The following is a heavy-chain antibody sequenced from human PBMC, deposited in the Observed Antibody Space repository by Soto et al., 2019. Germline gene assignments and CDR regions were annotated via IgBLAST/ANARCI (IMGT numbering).Heavy chain of an antibody. V-gene: IGHV3-23*01. Sequence: GGSLRLSCAASGFTFSSYAMSWVRQAPGKGLEWVSAISGSGGSTYYADSVKGRFTISRDNSKNTLYLQMNSLRAEDTAVYYCAKDIGIAARPGLGFGWFDPWGQGTLVTVSS. D-gene: IGHD6-6*01. J-gene: IGHJ5*02. CDR1: GFTFSSYA. CDR3: AKDIGIAARPGLGFGWFDP. CDR2: ISGSGGST.